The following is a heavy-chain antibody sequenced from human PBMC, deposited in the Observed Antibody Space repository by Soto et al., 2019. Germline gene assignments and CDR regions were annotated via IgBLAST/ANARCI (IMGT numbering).Heavy chain of an antibody. CDR3: ARYSSGWYHGYYYYGMDV. D-gene: IGHD6-19*01. CDR2: IYYSGST. J-gene: IGHJ6*02. Sequence: QVQLQESGPGLVKPSQTLSLTCTVSGGSISSGGYYWSWIRQHPGKGLEWIGYIYYSGSTYYNPFLKTRVTISVDTAKNLFSLKLSSVTAADTAVYYCARYSSGWYHGYYYYGMDVWGQGTTVTVSS. V-gene: IGHV4-31*03. CDR1: GGSISSGGYY.